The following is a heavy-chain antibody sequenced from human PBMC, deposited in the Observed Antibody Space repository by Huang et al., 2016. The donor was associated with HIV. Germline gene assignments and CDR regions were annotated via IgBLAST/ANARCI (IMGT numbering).Heavy chain of an antibody. Sequence: QITLKESGPTLVKPTQTLTLTCTFSGFSLSSSGVGVGWIRQPPGKALEWLAIIYWGDDTRYNPSLRTRLAVTRDTSKNHIVLTLTNMDPMDTGTYYCAHSPPRGAVAGTTFDYWGQGALVTVSS. V-gene: IGHV2-5*02. CDR1: GFSLSSSGVG. CDR2: IYWGDDT. D-gene: IGHD6-19*01. CDR3: AHSPPRGAVAGTTFDY. J-gene: IGHJ4*02.